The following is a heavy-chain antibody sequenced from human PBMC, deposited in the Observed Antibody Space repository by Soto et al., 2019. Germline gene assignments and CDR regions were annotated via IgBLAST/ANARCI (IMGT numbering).Heavy chain of an antibody. CDR1: GYTFSSYG. Sequence: AAVKVSCKASGYTFSSYGIHWVRQAPGQGLEWMGWISGYNGKTNYAQKLQGRVTMTTDTSTATAYMDLRSLRSDDTAVYYCARDRDESSWSSAEYLQHWGQGTLVTVSS. V-gene: IGHV1-18*01. CDR3: ARDRDESSWSSAEYLQH. CDR2: ISGYNGKT. D-gene: IGHD6-13*01. J-gene: IGHJ1*01.